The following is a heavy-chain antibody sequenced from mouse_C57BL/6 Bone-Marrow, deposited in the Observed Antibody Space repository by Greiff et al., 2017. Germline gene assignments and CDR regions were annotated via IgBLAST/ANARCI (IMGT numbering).Heavy chain of an antibody. Sequence: EVQLQQSGGGLVQPKGSLKLSCAASGFSFNTYAMNWVRQAPGKGLEWVARIRSKSNNYATYYADSVKDRFTISRDDSESMLCLQMNNLKTEDTAMYYCVRHARSHFDYWGQGTTLTVSS. J-gene: IGHJ2*01. V-gene: IGHV10-1*01. CDR3: VRHARSHFDY. CDR1: GFSFNTYA. CDR2: IRSKSNNYAT.